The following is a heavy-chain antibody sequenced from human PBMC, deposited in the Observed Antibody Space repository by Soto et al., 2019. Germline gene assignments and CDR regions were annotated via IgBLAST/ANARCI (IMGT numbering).Heavy chain of an antibody. CDR3: AISLRFLPVEVLGYYYYMDV. V-gene: IGHV1-8*01. CDR2: MNPNSGNT. J-gene: IGHJ6*03. CDR1: GYTFTSYD. D-gene: IGHD3-3*01. Sequence: ASVKVSCKASGYTFTSYDINWVRQATGQGLEWMGWMNPNSGNTGYAQKFQGRVTMTRNTSISTAYMELSSLRSEDTAVYYCAISLRFLPVEVLGYYYYMDVWGKGTTVTVSS.